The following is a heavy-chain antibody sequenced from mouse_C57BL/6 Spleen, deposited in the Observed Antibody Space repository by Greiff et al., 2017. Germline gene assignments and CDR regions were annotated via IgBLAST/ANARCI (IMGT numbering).Heavy chain of an antibody. J-gene: IGHJ2*01. D-gene: IGHD2-4*01. Sequence: QVQLKQSGAELARPGASVKMSCKASGYTFTSYTMHWVKQRPGQGLEWIGYINPSSGYTKYNQKFKDKATLTADKSSSTAYMQLSSLTSEDSAVYYCARYDYDDYFDYWGQGTTLTVSS. CDR3: ARYDYDDYFDY. CDR1: GYTFTSYT. V-gene: IGHV1-4*01. CDR2: INPSSGYT.